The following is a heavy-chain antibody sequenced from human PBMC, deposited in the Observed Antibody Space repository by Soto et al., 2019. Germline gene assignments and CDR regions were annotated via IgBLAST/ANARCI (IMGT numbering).Heavy chain of an antibody. CDR3: ARGYGDYYYYMDV. V-gene: IGHV3-74*01. D-gene: IGHD4-17*01. J-gene: IGHJ6*03. CDR2: INSDGSST. CDR1: GFTFSSDW. Sequence: GGSLRLSCAASGFTFSSDWMHWVRQGPGKGLVWVSRINSDGSSTTYADSVKGRFTISRDNAKNTLYLQMNSLRAEDTAVYYCARGYGDYYYYMDVWGKGNTVTVSS.